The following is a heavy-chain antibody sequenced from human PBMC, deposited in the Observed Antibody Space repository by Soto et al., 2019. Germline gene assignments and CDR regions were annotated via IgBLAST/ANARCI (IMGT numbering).Heavy chain of an antibody. CDR3: ARIHPDSPIAFDI. V-gene: IGHV1-8*01. Sequence: VASVKVSCKASGYTFTSYDINWVRQATGQGLEWMGWMNPNSGNTGYAQKFQGRVTMTRNTSISTAYMELSSLRSEDTAVYYCARIHPDSPIAFDIWGQGTMVTVSS. D-gene: IGHD3-22*01. CDR1: GYTFTSYD. CDR2: MNPNSGNT. J-gene: IGHJ3*02.